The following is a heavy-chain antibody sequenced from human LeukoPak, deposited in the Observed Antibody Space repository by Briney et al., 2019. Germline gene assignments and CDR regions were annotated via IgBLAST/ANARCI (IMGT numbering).Heavy chain of an antibody. D-gene: IGHD3-3*01. Sequence: SETLSLTCTVSGGSISSSSYYWGWIRQPPGKGLEWIGSIYYSGNTYYNPSLKSRVTISVDTSKNQFSLKLSSVTAADTAVYYCARPLRHYDFWSGPFDYWGQGTLVTVSS. J-gene: IGHJ4*02. V-gene: IGHV4-39*01. CDR1: GGSISSSSYY. CDR3: ARPLRHYDFWSGPFDY. CDR2: IYYSGNT.